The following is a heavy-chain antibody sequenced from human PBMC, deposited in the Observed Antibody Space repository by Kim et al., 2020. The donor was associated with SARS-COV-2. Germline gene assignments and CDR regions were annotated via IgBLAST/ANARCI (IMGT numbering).Heavy chain of an antibody. CDR3: ASIVGATNPDAFDI. CDR1: GFTFSSYW. V-gene: IGHV3-74*01. D-gene: IGHD1-26*01. Sequence: GGSLRLSCAASGFTFSSYWMHWVRQAPGKGLVWVSRINSDGSSTSYADSVKGRFTISRDNAKNTLYLQMNSLRAEDTAVYYCASIVGATNPDAFDIWGQGTMVTVSS. J-gene: IGHJ3*02. CDR2: INSDGSST.